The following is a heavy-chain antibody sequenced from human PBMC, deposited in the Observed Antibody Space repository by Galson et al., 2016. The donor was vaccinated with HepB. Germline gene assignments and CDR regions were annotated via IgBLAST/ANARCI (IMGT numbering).Heavy chain of an antibody. V-gene: IGHV3-30*04. CDR2: ISYDKTEE. J-gene: IGHJ3*02. Sequence: SLRLSCAASGFTFNDFAIHWVRQAPGKGLEWVAVISYDKTEEYYADSVRGRFTLSRDNSKDTLWLQMNSLRTEDTAVYYCASPAGCSTFTCPGTAAFDIWGQGTKVTVSS. D-gene: IGHD2/OR15-2a*01. CDR1: GFTFNDFA. CDR3: ASPAGCSTFTCPGTAAFDI.